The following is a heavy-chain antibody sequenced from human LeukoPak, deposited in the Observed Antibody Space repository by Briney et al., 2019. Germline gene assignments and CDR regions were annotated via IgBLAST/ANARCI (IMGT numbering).Heavy chain of an antibody. J-gene: IGHJ4*02. CDR1: GFTFSNYG. CDR2: MSSTSGHK. V-gene: IGHV3-21*01. CDR3: ARSIAVTLPDY. Sequence: PGGSLRLSCAASGFTFSNYGMHWVRQAPGKGPEWVSAMSSTSGHKYYADSVKGRFTISRDNAKNSLYLQMNSLRAEDTAVYYCARSIAVTLPDYWGQGTLVTVSS. D-gene: IGHD6-19*01.